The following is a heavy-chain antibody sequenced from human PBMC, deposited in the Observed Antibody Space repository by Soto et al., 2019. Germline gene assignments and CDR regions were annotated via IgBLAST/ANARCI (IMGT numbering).Heavy chain of an antibody. D-gene: IGHD5-18*01. V-gene: IGHV1-8*02. CDR2: MNPGSGDT. Sequence: ASVKVSCKPSGYNFTNSDVSRVRQATGQGLEWMGWMNPGSGDTGYAQKFQGRVTMTRDISIATAYMELNSLTSEDTAIYYCARMESFGSLNWFDPWGQGTLVTVSS. CDR3: ARMESFGSLNWFDP. J-gene: IGHJ5*02. CDR1: GYNFTNSD.